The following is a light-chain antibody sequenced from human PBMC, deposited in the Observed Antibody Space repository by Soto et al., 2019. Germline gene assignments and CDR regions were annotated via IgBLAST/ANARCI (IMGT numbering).Light chain of an antibody. Sequence: EIVLTQSPGTLSLSPGERATLSCRASQSLSRSYLAWYQQKPGQAPRLLIYGVSSRATGIPDRFSGSGSGTDFTLTISRLEPEDFAVYYCHHYGNSPYTFGQGTKLEIK. V-gene: IGKV3-20*01. J-gene: IGKJ2*01. CDR3: HHYGNSPYT. CDR2: GVS. CDR1: QSLSRSY.